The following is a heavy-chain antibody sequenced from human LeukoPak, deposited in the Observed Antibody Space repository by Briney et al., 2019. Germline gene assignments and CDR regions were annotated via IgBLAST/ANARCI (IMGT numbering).Heavy chain of an antibody. Sequence: GGSLRLSCAASGFTFSNYGINWVRQTPGKGLEWVSYISSGSDAMHYADSVRGRFTISRDNGKNSLYLQMNSLRAEDTAVYYCARAAYASGPDYWGQGTLVTVSS. CDR2: ISSGSDAM. CDR3: ARAAYASGPDY. V-gene: IGHV3-48*01. J-gene: IGHJ4*02. CDR1: GFTFSNYG. D-gene: IGHD3-10*01.